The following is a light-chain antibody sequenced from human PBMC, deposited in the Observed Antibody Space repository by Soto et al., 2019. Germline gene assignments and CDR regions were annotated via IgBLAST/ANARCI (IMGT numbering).Light chain of an antibody. J-gene: IGLJ2*01. V-gene: IGLV6-57*04. CDR3: QSYDADFVI. CDR2: ENK. CDR1: SGSIANNY. Sequence: NFMLTQPHSVSESPGKAVTISCTRSSGSIANNYVQWYQQRPGSAPTTVIYENKLRPSGGPGRFAGSTDGSSNSASLTISGLHTADEAYYDWQSYDADFVIFGGGTKLTVL.